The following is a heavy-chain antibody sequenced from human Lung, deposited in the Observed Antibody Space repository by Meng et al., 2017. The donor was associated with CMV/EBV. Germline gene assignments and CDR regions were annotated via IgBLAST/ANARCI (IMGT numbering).Heavy chain of an antibody. CDR3: ARVLLEVRGWYYQGMDV. CDR1: GFRFSDYY. J-gene: IGHJ6*02. D-gene: IGHD6-19*01. Sequence: GESLKISCAASGFRFSDYYMTWIRQAPGKGLEWVSYISSSYAVDYADSLKGRFTISRDNAKNSLYLQMNSLRVEDTAVYYCARVLLEVRGWYYQGMDVWGQGTTVXVSS. CDR2: ISSSYAV. V-gene: IGHV3-69-1*01.